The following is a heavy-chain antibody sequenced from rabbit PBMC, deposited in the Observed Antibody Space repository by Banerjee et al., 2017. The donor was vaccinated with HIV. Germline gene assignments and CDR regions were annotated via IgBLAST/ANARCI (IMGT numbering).Heavy chain of an antibody. Sequence: QSLEESGGDLVKPGASLTLTCTASGLDFSSNYWICWVRQAPGKGLELIGCIYTGSGVTYYANWAKGRFTISETSSTTVTLQMTSLTAADTATYFCARDAGYAGSNLWGPGTLVTVS. CDR2: IYTGSGVT. CDR1: GLDFSSNYW. V-gene: IGHV1S40*01. J-gene: IGHJ4*01. D-gene: IGHD4-2*01. CDR3: ARDAGYAGSNL.